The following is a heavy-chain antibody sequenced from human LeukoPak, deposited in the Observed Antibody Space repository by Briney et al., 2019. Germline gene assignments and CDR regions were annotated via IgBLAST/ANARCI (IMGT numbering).Heavy chain of an antibody. Sequence: PSETLSLTCTVSGGSISSGGYYWSWIRQHPGKGPEWIGYIYYSGSTYYNPSLKSRVTISVGTSKNQFSLKLSSVTAADTAVYYCARGPAVTRAVDYWGQGTLVTVSS. J-gene: IGHJ4*02. CDR1: GGSISSGGYY. V-gene: IGHV4-31*03. CDR2: IYYSGST. D-gene: IGHD4-17*01. CDR3: ARGPAVTRAVDY.